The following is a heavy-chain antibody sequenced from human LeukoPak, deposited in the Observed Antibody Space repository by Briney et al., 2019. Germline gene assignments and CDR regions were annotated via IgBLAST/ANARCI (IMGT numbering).Heavy chain of an antibody. CDR1: GGSIISYY. CDR3: ATGSIAAAGRAAGNYGMDV. V-gene: IGHV4-4*07. Sequence: PSETLSLTCTVSGGSIISYYWSWIRQPAGEGLEWIGRIYTSGSTNYNPSLKSRFTMSVDTSKNQFSRKLSSLTAADTAVSYCATGSIAAAGRAAGNYGMDVWGHGTTVTVSS. D-gene: IGHD6-13*01. J-gene: IGHJ6*02. CDR2: IYTSGST.